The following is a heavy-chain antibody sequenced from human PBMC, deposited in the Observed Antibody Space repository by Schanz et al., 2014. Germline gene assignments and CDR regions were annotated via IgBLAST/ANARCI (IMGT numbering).Heavy chain of an antibody. CDR3: ARDPPGPPGYGMDV. CDR2: IHDRGNT. CDR1: GFSVTSNS. Sequence: EMQLVESGGGLIQPGGSLKLACAASGFSVTSNSMNWVRQAPGKGLEWVSVIHDRGNTYSADSVKGRFTIARDTSENTVYLQMNSLRAEDTAVYYCARDPPGPPGYGMDVWGQGTTVTVSS. V-gene: IGHV3-53*01. J-gene: IGHJ6*02.